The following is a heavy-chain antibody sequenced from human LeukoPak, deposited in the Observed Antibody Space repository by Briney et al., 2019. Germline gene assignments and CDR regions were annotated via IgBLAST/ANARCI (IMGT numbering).Heavy chain of an antibody. V-gene: IGHV3-23*01. D-gene: IGHD6-13*01. Sequence: SGGSLRLSCAASGFTFSSYAMSWVRQAPGKGLEWVSAISGSGGSTYYADSVKGRFTISRDNSKNTLYLQMNSLRAEDTAVYYCARGQVAAADNFFDYWGQGTLVTVSS. CDR3: ARGQVAAADNFFDY. CDR2: ISGSGGST. CDR1: GFTFSSYA. J-gene: IGHJ4*02.